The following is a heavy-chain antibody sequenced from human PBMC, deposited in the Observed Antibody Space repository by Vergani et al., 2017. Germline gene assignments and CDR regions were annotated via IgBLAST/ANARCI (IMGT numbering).Heavy chain of an antibody. V-gene: IGHV3-53*01. CDR1: GFTVSSNY. J-gene: IGHJ3*02. CDR2: IYSGGST. D-gene: IGHD3-10*01. Sequence: EVQLVESGGGLIQHGGSLRLSCAASGFTVSSNYMSWVRQAPGKGLEWVSVIYSGGSTYYADSVKGRFTISRDNSKNTLYLQMNSLRAEDTAVYYCASDRGLKLGLNAFDIWGQGTMVTVSS. CDR3: ASDRGLKLGLNAFDI.